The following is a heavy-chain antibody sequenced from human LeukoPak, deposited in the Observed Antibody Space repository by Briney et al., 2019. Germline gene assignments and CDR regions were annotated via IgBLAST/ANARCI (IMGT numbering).Heavy chain of an antibody. D-gene: IGHD1-26*01. Sequence: SETLSLTCAVYGGSFSGYYWSWIRQPPGKGLEWIGEINHSGSTNYNPSLKSRVTISVDTSKNQFSLKLSSVTAADTAVYYCARWEGPYGMDVWGQGTTVTVSS. V-gene: IGHV4-34*01. CDR1: GGSFSGYY. CDR2: INHSGST. J-gene: IGHJ6*02. CDR3: ARWEGPYGMDV.